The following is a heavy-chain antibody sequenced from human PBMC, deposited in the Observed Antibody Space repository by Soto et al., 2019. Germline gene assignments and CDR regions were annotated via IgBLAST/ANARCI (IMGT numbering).Heavy chain of an antibody. CDR3: AKAGGSGWYYFDY. J-gene: IGHJ4*02. CDR1: GFTFDDYA. Sequence: GGSLRLSCAASGFTFDDYAMHWVRQAPGKGLEWVSGISWNSGSIGYADSVKGRFTISRDNAKNSLYLQMNSLRAEDTSLYYCAKAGGSGWYYFDYWGQGTLVTVSS. D-gene: IGHD6-19*01. CDR2: ISWNSGSI. V-gene: IGHV3-9*01.